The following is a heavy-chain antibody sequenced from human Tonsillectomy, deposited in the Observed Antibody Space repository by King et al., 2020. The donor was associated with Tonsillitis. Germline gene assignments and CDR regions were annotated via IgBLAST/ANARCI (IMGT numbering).Heavy chain of an antibody. V-gene: IGHV3-7*03. D-gene: IGHD6-13*01. J-gene: IGHJ4*02. CDR2: IKGDGIRK. CDR1: GFTFTNYW. Sequence: QLVQSGGDLVQPGGSLRLSCAASGFTFTNYWMSWVRQAPGKGLEWVADIKGDGIRKYYVDSVKGRFTISRDNAKNSLYLQMNSLRAEDTALYFCARDDGSSPSAFDFWGQGTLVTVSS. CDR3: ARDDGSSPSAFDF.